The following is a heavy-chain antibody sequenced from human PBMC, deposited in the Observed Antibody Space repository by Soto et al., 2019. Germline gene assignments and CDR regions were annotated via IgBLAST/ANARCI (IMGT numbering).Heavy chain of an antibody. V-gene: IGHV4-61*01. J-gene: IGHJ4*02. D-gene: IGHD3-22*01. CDR1: GGCVSSASYY. Sequence: SSETLSLTCTVSGGCVSSASYYWSWIRQPPGKGLGWLGYIYYSGRTNYNASLKSRVSISVDTSKNQFSLKLSSVTAADTAVYYCARLRGYYDSSEFGFWGQGTLGTGSS. CDR2: IYYSGRT. CDR3: ARLRGYYDSSEFGF.